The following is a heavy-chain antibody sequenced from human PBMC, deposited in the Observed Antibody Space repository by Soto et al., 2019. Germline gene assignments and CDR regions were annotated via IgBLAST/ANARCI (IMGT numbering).Heavy chain of an antibody. CDR3: ARLAPLELPPHNWFDP. J-gene: IGHJ5*02. CDR1: GGSISSNNW. D-gene: IGHD1-7*01. Sequence: SLTCAVSGGSISSNNWWSWVRQPPGKGLEWIGKIFHSGSTYYSPSLKSRVTISVDTSKNQFSLKLSSVTAADTAVYYCARLAPLELPPHNWFDPWGQGTLVTVSS. V-gene: IGHV4-4*02. CDR2: IFHSGST.